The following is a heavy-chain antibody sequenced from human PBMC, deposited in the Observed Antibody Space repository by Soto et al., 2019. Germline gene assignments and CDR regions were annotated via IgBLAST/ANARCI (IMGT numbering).Heavy chain of an antibody. V-gene: IGHV4-31*03. D-gene: IGHD6-13*01. CDR2: IYYSGNT. Sequence: QVQLQESGPGLVKPSQTLSLTCTVSGGSISSGGYYWSWIRQHPGKGLEWIGYIYYSGNTYYNPSLKSRVSISVDTSKNQFSLKLSSVTAADTAVYYCARDEGQQNDSFDIWGQGTMVTVSS. J-gene: IGHJ3*02. CDR1: GGSISSGGYY. CDR3: ARDEGQQNDSFDI.